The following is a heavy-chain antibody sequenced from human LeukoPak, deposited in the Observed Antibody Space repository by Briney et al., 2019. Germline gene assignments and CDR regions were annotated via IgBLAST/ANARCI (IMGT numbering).Heavy chain of an antibody. CDR1: GFTFNSYA. J-gene: IGHJ4*02. CDR3: AKVRYVGYYFDS. V-gene: IGHV3-23*01. Sequence: GGSLRLSCAASGFTFNSYAMNWVRQAPGKGLEWVSGISGSGGDTYYADSVKGRFTISRDNSKNTLFLLMNSLRAEDTAVYYCAKVRYVGYYFDSWGQGALVTVSS. CDR2: ISGSGGDT. D-gene: IGHD3-9*01.